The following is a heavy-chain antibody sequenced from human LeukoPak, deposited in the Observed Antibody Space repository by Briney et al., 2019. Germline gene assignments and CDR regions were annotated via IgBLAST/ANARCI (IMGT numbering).Heavy chain of an antibody. V-gene: IGHV3-30*04. CDR1: GFTFSSYA. CDR3: AKERWELPGMDAFDI. D-gene: IGHD1-26*01. CDR2: ISYHGSNK. J-gene: IGHJ3*02. Sequence: GGSLRLSCAASGFTFSSYAMHWVRQAPGKGLEWVAVISYHGSNKYYADSVKGRFTISRDNSKDTLYLQMNSLRVEDTAVYYCAKERWELPGMDAFDIWGQGTMVTVSS.